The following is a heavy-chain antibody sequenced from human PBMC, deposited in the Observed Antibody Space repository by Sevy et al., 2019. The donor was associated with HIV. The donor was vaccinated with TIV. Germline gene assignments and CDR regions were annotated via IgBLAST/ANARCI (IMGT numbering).Heavy chain of an antibody. CDR2: INPNSGGT. J-gene: IGHJ4*02. Sequence: ASVKVSCKASGYTFTGYYMHWVRQAPGQGLEWMGWINPNSGGTNYAQKFQGRVTMTRDTSISTAYMELSRLRSDDTAVYYCARDSNSGYDGRLFDYWGQGTLVTVSS. D-gene: IGHD5-12*01. CDR3: ARDSNSGYDGRLFDY. V-gene: IGHV1-2*02. CDR1: GYTFTGYY.